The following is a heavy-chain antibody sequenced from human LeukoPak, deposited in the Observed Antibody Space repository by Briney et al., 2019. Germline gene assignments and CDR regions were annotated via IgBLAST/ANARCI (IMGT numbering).Heavy chain of an antibody. Sequence: SGRSLRLSCAASGFTFSSYGMHWVRQAPGKGLVWVSRINSDGSSTSYADSVKGRFTISRDNAKNTLYLQMNSLRAEDTAVYYCARETYDFWSGYNYYFDYWGQGTLVTVSS. J-gene: IGHJ4*02. V-gene: IGHV3-74*01. D-gene: IGHD3-3*01. CDR2: INSDGSST. CDR1: GFTFSSYG. CDR3: ARETYDFWSGYNYYFDY.